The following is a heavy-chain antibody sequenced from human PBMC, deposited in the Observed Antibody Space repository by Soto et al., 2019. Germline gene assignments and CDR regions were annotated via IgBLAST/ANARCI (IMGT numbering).Heavy chain of an antibody. CDR3: ARSGSGTLFDY. CDR2: IFPADSDT. D-gene: IGHD6-13*01. V-gene: IGHV5-51*01. CDR1: GYSFTRYW. Sequence: GESLKISCKGSGYSFTRYWIGWARQMPGKGLEWMGIIFPADSDTRYSPSFQGQVTISADKSISTAYLQWSSLKASDTAMYYCARSGSGTLFDYWGQGTLVTVSS. J-gene: IGHJ4*02.